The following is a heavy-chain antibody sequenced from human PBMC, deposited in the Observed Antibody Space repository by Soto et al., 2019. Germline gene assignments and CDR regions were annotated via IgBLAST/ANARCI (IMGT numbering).Heavy chain of an antibody. CDR2: IYYSGST. D-gene: IGHD6-13*01. CDR3: ARLKQLDSRAFDY. V-gene: IGHV4-30-4*01. CDR1: GGSISSGDYY. Sequence: SETLSLTCTVSGGSISSGDYYWSWIRQPPGKGLEWIGYIYYSGSTYYNPSLKSRVTISVDTSKNQFSLKVSSVTAADTAVYYCARLKQLDSRAFDYWGQGTLVTVSS. J-gene: IGHJ4*02.